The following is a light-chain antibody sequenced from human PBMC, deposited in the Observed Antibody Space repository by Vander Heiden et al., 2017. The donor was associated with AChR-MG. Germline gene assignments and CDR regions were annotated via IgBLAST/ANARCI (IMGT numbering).Light chain of an antibody. CDR1: SSNIGAGYD. J-gene: IGLJ2*01. Sequence: QSVLTPPPSVSGAPGQRVTISCTGSSSNIGAGYDVHWYQQLPGTAPKLLIYGNSNRPSGVPDRFSGSKSGTSASLAITGLQAEDEADDYCQSYDSSLSGPRVFGGGTKLTVL. CDR3: QSYDSSLSGPRV. CDR2: GNS. V-gene: IGLV1-40*01.